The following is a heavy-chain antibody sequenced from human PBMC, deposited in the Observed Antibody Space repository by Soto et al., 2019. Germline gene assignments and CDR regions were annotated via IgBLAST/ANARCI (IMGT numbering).Heavy chain of an antibody. V-gene: IGHV3-23*01. J-gene: IGHJ4*02. Sequence: EVQLLESGGGLVQPGGSLRLSCAASGFTFSSYAINWVRQAPGKGLEWVSVISGSGGSTYYADSVKGRFTISRDNSKNTLSLQMNSLRAEDTAVYYCAKRATGTDFDYWGQGTLVTVSS. CDR1: GFTFSSYA. CDR2: ISGSGGST. D-gene: IGHD1-1*01. CDR3: AKRATGTDFDY.